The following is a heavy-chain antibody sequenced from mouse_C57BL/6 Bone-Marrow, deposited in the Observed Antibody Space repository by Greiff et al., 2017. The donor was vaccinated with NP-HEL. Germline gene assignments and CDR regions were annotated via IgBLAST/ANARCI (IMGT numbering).Heavy chain of an antibody. D-gene: IGHD2-1*01. CDR2: IWSGGST. V-gene: IGHV2-2*01. CDR1: GFSLTSYG. Sequence: VQLQESGPGLVQPSQSLSITCTVSGFSLTSYGVHWVRQSPGKGLEWLGVIWSGGSTDYNAAFISSLSISKDNSAYQVFFRMNSLQSDDKAIYYCASSTYYAMDYWGQGTSVTVSS. CDR3: ASSTYYAMDY. J-gene: IGHJ4*01.